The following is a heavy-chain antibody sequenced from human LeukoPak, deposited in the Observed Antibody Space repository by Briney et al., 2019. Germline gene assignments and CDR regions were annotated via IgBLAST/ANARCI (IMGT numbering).Heavy chain of an antibody. Sequence: SETLSLTCAVSGGSISSGGYSWSWIRQPPGQGLEWIGYIYYSGSTNYNPSLKSRVTISVDTSKNQFSLKLSSVTAADTAVYYCASTVAGAYYFDYWGQGTLVTVSS. CDR1: GGSISSGGYS. V-gene: IGHV4-61*08. CDR3: ASTVAGAYYFDY. D-gene: IGHD6-19*01. J-gene: IGHJ4*02. CDR2: IYYSGST.